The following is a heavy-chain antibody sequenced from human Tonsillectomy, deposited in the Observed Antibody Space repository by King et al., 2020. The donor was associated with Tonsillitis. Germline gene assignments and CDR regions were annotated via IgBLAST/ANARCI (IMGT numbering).Heavy chain of an antibody. V-gene: IGHV4-31*03. CDR1: GGSISSGGYY. Sequence: VQLQESGPGLVKPSQTLSLTCTVSGGSISSGGYYWSWIRQHPGKCPEWTGYIYYSGSTYYTPALKSRVTISVDTSKNQFSLKLSSVTAADTAVYYCARDHWYYDSSGYDAFDIWGQGTMVTVSS. CDR2: IYYSGST. D-gene: IGHD3-22*01. CDR3: ARDHWYYDSSGYDAFDI. J-gene: IGHJ3*02.